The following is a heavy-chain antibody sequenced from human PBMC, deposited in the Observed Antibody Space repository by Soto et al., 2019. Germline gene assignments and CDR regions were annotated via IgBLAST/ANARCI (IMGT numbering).Heavy chain of an antibody. V-gene: IGHV4-59*08. Sequence: PSETLSLTCTVSGGSISSYYWSWIRQPPGKGLEWIGYIYYSGSTNYNPSLKSRVTISVDTPKNQFSLKLSSLTAADTAVYYCARVGRYCSSTSCYEIFGERWFDPWGQGTLVTVSS. CDR2: IYYSGST. J-gene: IGHJ5*02. D-gene: IGHD2-2*01. CDR3: ARVGRYCSSTSCYEIFGERWFDP. CDR1: GGSISSYY.